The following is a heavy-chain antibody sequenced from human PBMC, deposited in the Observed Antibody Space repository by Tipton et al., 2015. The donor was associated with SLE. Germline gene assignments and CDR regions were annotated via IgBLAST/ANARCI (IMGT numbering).Heavy chain of an antibody. CDR2: IYHDGST. CDR1: DGSIRSTNYY. J-gene: IGHJ4*02. CDR3: ARHRGYFTVSDYIDY. V-gene: IGHV4-39*07. D-gene: IGHD2-8*01. Sequence: LRLSCTVSDGSIRSTNYYWGWIRQPPGKGLEWIANIYHDGSTYYNPSLKSRVTISVDTSKNQFSLKLTSVTAADTAVFYCARHRGYFTVSDYIDYWGQGTLVTVSS.